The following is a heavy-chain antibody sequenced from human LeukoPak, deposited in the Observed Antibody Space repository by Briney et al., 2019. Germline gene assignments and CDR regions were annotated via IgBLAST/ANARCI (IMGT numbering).Heavy chain of an antibody. CDR3: ARHGGYHSPIDY. D-gene: IGHD3-22*01. Sequence: SETLSLTCTVSGGSISTNYWSWIRQPAGKGLEWIGYIYYTGSTNYNPSLKSRVSISVDTSKNQFSLKLSSVTAADTAVYYCARHGGYHSPIDYWGQGTLVTVSS. CDR1: GGSISTNY. J-gene: IGHJ4*02. V-gene: IGHV4-59*08. CDR2: IYYTGST.